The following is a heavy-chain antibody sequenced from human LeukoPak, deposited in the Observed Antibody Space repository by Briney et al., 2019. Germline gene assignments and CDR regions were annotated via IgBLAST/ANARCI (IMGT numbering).Heavy chain of an antibody. D-gene: IGHD3-10*01. J-gene: IGHJ6*03. CDR1: GGSISSYY. CDR2: IYYTGST. CDR3: ARGRSAKSHFMDV. V-gene: IGHV4-59*01. Sequence: SETLSLTCAVSGGSISSYYWSWIRQPPGKGLEWLGYIYYTGSTNYNPSLKSRVTISVDTSKNQFSLKLSSVTAADTAVYYCARGRSAKSHFMDVWGKGTTVTVSS.